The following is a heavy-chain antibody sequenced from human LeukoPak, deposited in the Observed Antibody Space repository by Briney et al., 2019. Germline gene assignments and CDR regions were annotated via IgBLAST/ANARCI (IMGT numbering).Heavy chain of an antibody. J-gene: IGHJ4*02. CDR1: GGSISSSSYY. D-gene: IGHD3-10*01. Sequence: SETLSLTCTVSGGSISSSSYYWGWIRQPPGKGLEWIGSIYYSGSTYYNPSLKSRVTISVDTSKNQFSLKLSSVTAADTAVYYCARVTAGITMVRGVINTFDYWGQGTLVTVSS. CDR3: ARVTAGITMVRGVINTFDY. CDR2: IYYSGST. V-gene: IGHV4-39*01.